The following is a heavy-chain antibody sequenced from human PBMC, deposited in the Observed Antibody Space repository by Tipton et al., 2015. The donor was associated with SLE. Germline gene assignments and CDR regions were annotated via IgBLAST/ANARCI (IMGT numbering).Heavy chain of an antibody. V-gene: IGHV4-4*08. Sequence: TLSLTCTVSGASISDHYWTWIRQPPGKGLEWIGYIYSSGSTTYTPSLKSRIAISVDTSTMQFSLRLTSVTAADTAVYYCGGGNYFDYYMDVWGKGTTVIVSS. CDR2: IYSSGST. J-gene: IGHJ6*03. D-gene: IGHD3-22*01. CDR1: GASISDHY. CDR3: GGGNYFDYYMDV.